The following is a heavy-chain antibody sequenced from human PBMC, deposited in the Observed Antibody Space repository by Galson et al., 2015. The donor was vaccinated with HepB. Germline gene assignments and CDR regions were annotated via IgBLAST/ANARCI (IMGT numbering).Heavy chain of an antibody. CDR2: IVVGSDKT. J-gene: IGHJ4*02. Sequence: SVKVSCKASGFSFSNSAVQWVRQARGQRLEWIGWIVVGSDKTNYAQKFQGRVTISRDMATSTAYMELSSLRSDDTAVYYCAADDIQLSRWGQGTLVTVSS. CDR1: GFSFSNSA. CDR3: AADDIQLSR. D-gene: IGHD1-1*01. V-gene: IGHV1-58*01.